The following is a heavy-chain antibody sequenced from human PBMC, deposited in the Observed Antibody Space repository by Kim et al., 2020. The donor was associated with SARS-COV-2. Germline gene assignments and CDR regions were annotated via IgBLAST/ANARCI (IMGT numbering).Heavy chain of an antibody. V-gene: IGHV3-33*01. Sequence: ADSVKGRFTISRDNSKNTLYLQMNSLRAEDTAVYYCARVHRVRGVSMDVWGQETTVTVSS. J-gene: IGHJ6*02. CDR3: ARVHRVRGVSMDV. D-gene: IGHD3-10*01.